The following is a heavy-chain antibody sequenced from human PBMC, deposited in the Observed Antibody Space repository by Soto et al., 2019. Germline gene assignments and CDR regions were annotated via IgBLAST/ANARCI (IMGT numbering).Heavy chain of an antibody. CDR2: ISSSSSTI. Sequence: GGSLRLSCAASGFTFSSYSMNWVRQAPGKGLEWVSYISSSSSTIYYADSVKGRFTISRDNAKNTLYLQMNSLRAEDTAVYYCARDGIQAARRVDWFDPWGQGTLVTVSS. CDR3: ARDGIQAARRVDWFDP. D-gene: IGHD6-6*01. J-gene: IGHJ5*02. V-gene: IGHV3-48*01. CDR1: GFTFSSYS.